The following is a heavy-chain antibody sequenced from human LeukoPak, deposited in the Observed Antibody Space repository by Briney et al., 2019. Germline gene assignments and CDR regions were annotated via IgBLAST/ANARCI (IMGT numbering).Heavy chain of an antibody. Sequence: ASVKVSCKASGYTFTSYGISWVRQAPGQGLEWMGWISAYNGNTNYAQKLQGRVTMTTDTSTSTAYMELRSLRSDDTAVYYCARDPTLSSWYRLDPEYFQHWGQGTLVTVSS. J-gene: IGHJ1*01. V-gene: IGHV1-18*04. CDR3: ARDPTLSSWYRLDPEYFQH. D-gene: IGHD6-13*01. CDR1: GYTFTSYG. CDR2: ISAYNGNT.